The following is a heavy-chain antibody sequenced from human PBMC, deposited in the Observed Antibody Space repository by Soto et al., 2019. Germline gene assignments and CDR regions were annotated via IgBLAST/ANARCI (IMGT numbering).Heavy chain of an antibody. CDR1: VFIWNNFC. D-gene: IGHD4-17*01. V-gene: IGHV3-23*01. J-gene: IGHJ5*02. Sequence: PGGSXRLSCSASVFIWNNFCMGVFRHAPGKGLEWVSSISGSGFNRYYADSVKGRFTISRDNSKSTVYLELNNLSAEDTAVYHCAKNHGAELVTIDTAHWLETWGQGAGVTVSS. CDR3: AKNHGAELVTIDTAHWLET. CDR2: ISGSGFNR.